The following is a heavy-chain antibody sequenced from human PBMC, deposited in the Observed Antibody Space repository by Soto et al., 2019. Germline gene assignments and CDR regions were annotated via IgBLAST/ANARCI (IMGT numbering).Heavy chain of an antibody. Sequence: GGSLRLACAASGFTFSSYGMSGVRQAPGKGLEWVSAISGSGGSTYYADSVKGRFTISRDNSKNTLYLQMNSLRAEDTAVYYCAKTTNYYDSSGYSYWGQGTLVTVSS. CDR2: ISGSGGST. CDR3: AKTTNYYDSSGYSY. J-gene: IGHJ4*02. CDR1: GFTFSSYG. D-gene: IGHD3-22*01. V-gene: IGHV3-23*01.